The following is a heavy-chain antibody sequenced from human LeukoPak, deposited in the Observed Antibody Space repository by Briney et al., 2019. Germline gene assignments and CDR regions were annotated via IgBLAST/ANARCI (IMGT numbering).Heavy chain of an antibody. CDR1: GFTFSNNY. D-gene: IGHD4-17*01. Sequence: PGGSLRLSCAASGFTFSNNYMSWVRQAPGKGLEWVSVIYSGGGSTYYADSVKGRFTISRDNSKNTLYLQMNSLRAEDTAVYYCAKENTVTNPGLDYWGQGTLVTVSS. J-gene: IGHJ4*02. V-gene: IGHV3-66*01. CDR2: IYSGGGST. CDR3: AKENTVTNPGLDY.